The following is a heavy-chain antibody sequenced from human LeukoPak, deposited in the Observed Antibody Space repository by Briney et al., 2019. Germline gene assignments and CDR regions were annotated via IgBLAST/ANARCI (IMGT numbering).Heavy chain of an antibody. CDR1: GYTFTSYY. CDR2: INPSGGST. D-gene: IGHD3-3*01. V-gene: IGHV1-46*01. CDR3: ARDFEWGVNHYYYYGMDV. Sequence: ASVKVSCKASGYTFTSYYMHWVRRAPGQGLEWMGIINPSGGSTSYAQKFQGRVTMTRDTSTSTVYMELSSLRSEDTAVYYCARDFEWGVNHYYYYGMDVWGQGTTVTVSS. J-gene: IGHJ6*02.